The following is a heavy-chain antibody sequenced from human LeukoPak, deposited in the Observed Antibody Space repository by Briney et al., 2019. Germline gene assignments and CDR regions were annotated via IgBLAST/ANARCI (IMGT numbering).Heavy chain of an antibody. V-gene: IGHV3-21*01. CDR2: ISGNTGST. D-gene: IGHD1-26*01. CDR3: ARGLGALNY. CDR1: GFTLSSYA. J-gene: IGHJ4*02. Sequence: GGSLRLSCAASGFTLSSYAMSWVRQAPGKGLEWVSLISGNTGSTYYADSVKGRFTISRDNAKNSLYLQMNSLRAEDTAVYYCARGLGALNYWGQGTLVTVSS.